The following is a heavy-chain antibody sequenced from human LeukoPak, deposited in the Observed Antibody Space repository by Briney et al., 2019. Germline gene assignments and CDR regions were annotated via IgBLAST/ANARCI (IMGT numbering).Heavy chain of an antibody. Sequence: SETLSLTCTVSGGSIIGSTSYWGWIRQPPGKGLDWIGIINYSGGTYYNPSLRSRVTISVDTSKNQFSLKLNSVTASDTAVYYCARGYDYWGQGTLVTVSS. J-gene: IGHJ4*02. D-gene: IGHD3-22*01. CDR3: ARGYDY. CDR1: GGSIIGSTSY. V-gene: IGHV4-39*01. CDR2: INYSGGT.